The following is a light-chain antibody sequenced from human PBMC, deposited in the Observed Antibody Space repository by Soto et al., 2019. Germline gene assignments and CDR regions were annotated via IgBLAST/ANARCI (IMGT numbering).Light chain of an antibody. CDR2: GNS. Sequence: QAVVTQPPSVSGAPGQRVTISCTGSRSNIGAGYDVHWYQQLPGTAPKLLIYGNSNRPSGVPDRFSGSKSGTSASLAITGLQAEDEADYYCQSYDSSLRGSWVFGGGTKVTVL. J-gene: IGLJ3*02. CDR1: RSNIGAGYD. CDR3: QSYDSSLRGSWV. V-gene: IGLV1-40*01.